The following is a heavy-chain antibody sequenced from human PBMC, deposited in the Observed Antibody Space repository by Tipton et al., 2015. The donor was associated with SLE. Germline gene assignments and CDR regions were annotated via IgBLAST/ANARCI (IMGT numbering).Heavy chain of an antibody. CDR2: IYYSGST. CDR3: ARVPALYYYYMDV. CDR1: GGSIGSYY. D-gene: IGHD2-2*01. Sequence: TLSLTCTIYGGSIGSYYWSWIRQPPGRGLEWIGYIYYSGSTNYNPSLKSRVTISVDTSKNQFSLKLSSVTAADTAVYYCARVPALYYYYMDVWGKGTTVTVSS. J-gene: IGHJ6*03. V-gene: IGHV4-59*01.